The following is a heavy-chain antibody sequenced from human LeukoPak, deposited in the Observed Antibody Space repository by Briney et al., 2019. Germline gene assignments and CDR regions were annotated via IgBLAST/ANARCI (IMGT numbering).Heavy chain of an antibody. J-gene: IGHJ4*02. V-gene: IGHV4-34*01. Sequence: SETLSLTCAVYGGSFSGYYWSWIRQPPGKGLEWIGEINHSGSTNYNPSLKSRVTISVDTSKNQFSLKLSSVTAADTAVYYCARDGYLAVDYWGQGTLVTASS. D-gene: IGHD2-2*03. CDR2: INHSGST. CDR3: ARDGYLAVDY. CDR1: GGSFSGYY.